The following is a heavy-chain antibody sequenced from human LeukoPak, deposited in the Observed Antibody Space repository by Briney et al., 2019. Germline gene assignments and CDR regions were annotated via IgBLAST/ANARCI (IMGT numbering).Heavy chain of an antibody. D-gene: IGHD2-2*01. CDR2: ISGSGGST. CDR1: GFTFSSYA. V-gene: IGHV3-23*01. J-gene: IGHJ4*02. CDR3: ANANLGYCSSTSCAQDY. Sequence: GGSLRLSCAASGFTFSSYAMSWVRQAPGKGLEWVSAISGSGGSTYYADSVKGRFTISRDSSKNTLYLQMNSLRAEDTAVYYCANANLGYCSSTSCAQDYWGQGTLVTVSS.